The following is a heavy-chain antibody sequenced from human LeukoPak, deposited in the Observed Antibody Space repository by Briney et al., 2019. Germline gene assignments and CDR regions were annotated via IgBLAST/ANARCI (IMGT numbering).Heavy chain of an antibody. CDR1: GGSISSGDYY. CDR2: IYYSGST. J-gene: IGHJ4*02. V-gene: IGHV4-30-4*01. Sequence: SQTLSLTCTVSGGSISSGDYYWSWLRQPPGKGLEWIGYIYYSGSTYYNPSLKSRVTLSVDTSKNQFSLKLSSVTSANTAVYYCARRDQGYCNGGSCYSLDYWGQGTLVTVSS. D-gene: IGHD2-15*01. CDR3: ARRDQGYCNGGSCYSLDY.